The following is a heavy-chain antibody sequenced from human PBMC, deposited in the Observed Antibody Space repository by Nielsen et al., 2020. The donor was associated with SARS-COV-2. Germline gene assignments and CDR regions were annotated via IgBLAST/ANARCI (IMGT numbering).Heavy chain of an antibody. CDR1: GFTFDDYA. D-gene: IGHD3-10*01. CDR2: ISWNSGSI. J-gene: IGHJ4*02. CDR3: AKLPGSGSEFDY. Sequence: SCAASGFTFDDYAMHWVRQAPGKGLEWVSGISWNSGSIGYADSVKGRFTISRGNAKNSLYLQMNSLRAEDTALYYCAKLPGSGSEFDYWGQGTLVTVSS. V-gene: IGHV3-9*01.